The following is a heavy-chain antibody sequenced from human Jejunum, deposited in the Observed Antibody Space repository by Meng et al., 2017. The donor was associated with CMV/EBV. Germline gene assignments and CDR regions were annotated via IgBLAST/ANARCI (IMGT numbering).Heavy chain of an antibody. V-gene: IGHV4-61*02. Sequence: QVELREAGPELVEPSQAPSLACGVSGASVSSGNNRWGWIRQPAGKGLEWIGKSYYTGCRYYHPSLESRLNMSVDTSRNVFTLKLSAVTAADTAVYYCATYRKGDGGRGSWSQGALVTVSS. CDR1: GASVSSGNNR. J-gene: IGHJ5*02. D-gene: IGHD3-16*01. CDR3: ATYRKGDGGRGS. CDR2: SYYTGCR.